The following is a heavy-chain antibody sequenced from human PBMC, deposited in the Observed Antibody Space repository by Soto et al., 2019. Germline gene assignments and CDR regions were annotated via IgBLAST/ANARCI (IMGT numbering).Heavy chain of an antibody. J-gene: IGHJ4*02. D-gene: IGHD3-22*01. CDR1: GGTFSSYA. V-gene: IGHV1-69*13. Sequence: SVKVSCKASGGTFSSYAISWVRQAPGQGLEWMGGIIPIFGTANYAQKFQGRVTITADESTRTAYMELRSLRSDDTAVYYCARDLYKYYDSSGYYDLGYWGQGTLVTVS. CDR3: ARDLYKYYDSSGYYDLGY. CDR2: IIPIFGTA.